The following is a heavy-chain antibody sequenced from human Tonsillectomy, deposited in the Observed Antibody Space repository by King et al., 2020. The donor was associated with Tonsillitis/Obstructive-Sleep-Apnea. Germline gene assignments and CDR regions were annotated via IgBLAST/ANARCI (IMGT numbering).Heavy chain of an antibody. CDR1: GGSFRGYY. Sequence: VQLQQWGAGLLKPSETLSLTCAVYGGSFRGYYWSWIRQPPGKALEWIGEINHGGSTRYNPSLKSRVTISLDSSKNQFSLKLNSMTAADTAVYYGARGDLLTGYYASTDFDYWGQGTLVTVSS. CDR3: ARGDLLTGYYASTDFDY. D-gene: IGHD3-9*01. J-gene: IGHJ4*02. V-gene: IGHV4-34*01. CDR2: INHGGST.